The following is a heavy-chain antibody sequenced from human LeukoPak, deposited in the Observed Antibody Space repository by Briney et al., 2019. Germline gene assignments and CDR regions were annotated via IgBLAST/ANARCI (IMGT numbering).Heavy chain of an antibody. D-gene: IGHD1-26*01. J-gene: IGHJ4*02. CDR3: VSGGWEPLHY. Sequence: GGSLRLSCAASGFTFSSYAISWVRQAPGKGLEWVSAISGSGGSTYYADSVKGRFTISRDNSKNTLYLQMNSLRAEDTAVYYCVSGGWEPLHYWGQGTLVTVSS. CDR2: ISGSGGST. CDR1: GFTFSSYA. V-gene: IGHV3-23*01.